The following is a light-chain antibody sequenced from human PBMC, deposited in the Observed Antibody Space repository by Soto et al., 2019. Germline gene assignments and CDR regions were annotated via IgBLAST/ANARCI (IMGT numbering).Light chain of an antibody. Sequence: DIQMTQPPSSLSASVGDRVTVTCQASQDISNYLNWYQQKPGKAPKLLIYGASNLETGVPSRFSGSGSGTDFTFSISSLQPEDIATYYCQQYDTLPSTFGGGTKVEIK. J-gene: IGKJ4*01. V-gene: IGKV1-33*01. CDR2: GAS. CDR3: QQYDTLPST. CDR1: QDISNY.